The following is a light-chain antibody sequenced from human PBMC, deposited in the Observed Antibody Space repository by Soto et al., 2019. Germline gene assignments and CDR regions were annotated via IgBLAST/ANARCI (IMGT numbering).Light chain of an antibody. V-gene: IGKV1-39*01. CDR2: DAS. Sequence: DIQMTQSPSSLSASVGDIVTITCRASQSISKNLNWYQHKPGKAPKLLIYDASSLQNGVPSRFSGGGSGTEFTLSISSLQPEDFGTYYCQQSYTTASITFGQGTRLEIK. CDR3: QQSYTTASIT. J-gene: IGKJ5*01. CDR1: QSISKN.